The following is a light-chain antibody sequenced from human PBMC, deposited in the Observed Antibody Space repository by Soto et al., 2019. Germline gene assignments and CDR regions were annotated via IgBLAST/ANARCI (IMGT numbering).Light chain of an antibody. V-gene: IGKV3-20*01. CDR1: QSVSSNY. CDR3: QQYGNSPQT. Sequence: EIVLTQSPATLSLSPGERATLSCRASQSVSSNYLAWYHHKPGQAPRLLIYGASHRATGIPDRFSGSGSGTDFTLTISRLEPEDFVVYYCQQYGNSPQTFGQGTKVEIK. CDR2: GAS. J-gene: IGKJ1*01.